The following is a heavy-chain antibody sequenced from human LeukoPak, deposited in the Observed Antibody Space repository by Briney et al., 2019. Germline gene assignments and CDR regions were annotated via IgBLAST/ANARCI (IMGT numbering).Heavy chain of an antibody. CDR3: ARSDTAMVPVDY. D-gene: IGHD5-18*01. Sequence: SETLSLTCAVYGGSFSGYYWSWIRQPPGKGLEWIGEINHSGSTNYNPSLKSRVTISVDTSKNQFSLKLSSVTAADTAVYYCARSDTAMVPVDYWGQGTLVTVSS. CDR2: INHSGST. V-gene: IGHV4-34*01. CDR1: GGSFSGYY. J-gene: IGHJ4*02.